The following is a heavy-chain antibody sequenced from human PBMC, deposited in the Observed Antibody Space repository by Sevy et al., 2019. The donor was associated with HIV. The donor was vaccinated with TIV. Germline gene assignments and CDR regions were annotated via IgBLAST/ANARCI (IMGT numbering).Heavy chain of an antibody. V-gene: IGHV3-30*02. CDR2: IRYDGSTK. CDR1: GFNFRTYG. Sequence: GESLKISCAASGFNFRTYGMHWVRQAPGKGLEWLSFIRYDGSTKYYRDSMRGRLTVSRDNSKNTLYLQINNLRPEDTAVYYCAKDRDIMISYGIWDSWGQGTLVTVSS. D-gene: IGHD3-16*01. CDR3: AKDRDIMISYGIWDS. J-gene: IGHJ5*01.